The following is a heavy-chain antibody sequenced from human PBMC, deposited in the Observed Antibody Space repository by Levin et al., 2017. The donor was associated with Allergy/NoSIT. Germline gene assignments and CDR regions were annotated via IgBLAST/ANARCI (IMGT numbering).Heavy chain of an antibody. CDR3: ARDPDSNYYYYYYMDV. CDR1: GFTFSSYE. Sequence: GESLKISCAASGFTFSSYEMNWVRQAPGKGLEWVSYISSSGSTIYYADSVKGRFTISRDNAKNSLYLQMNSLRAEDTAVYYCARDPDSNYYYYYYMDVWGKGTTVTVSS. V-gene: IGHV3-48*03. D-gene: IGHD2-15*01. J-gene: IGHJ6*03. CDR2: ISSSGSTI.